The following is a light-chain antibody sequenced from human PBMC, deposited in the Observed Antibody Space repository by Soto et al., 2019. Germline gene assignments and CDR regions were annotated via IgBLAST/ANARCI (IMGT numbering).Light chain of an antibody. Sequence: EIVLTQSPATLSLSPGERATLSCRASQSVSSYLAWYQQKPGQAPRLLIYDASNRATGIPARFSGSGSGTYFTLTISSLEPEDFAVYYCQQRSNGPPLFSCGPGTKVDIK. J-gene: IGKJ3*01. CDR1: QSVSSY. CDR3: QQRSNGPPLFS. V-gene: IGKV3-11*01. CDR2: DAS.